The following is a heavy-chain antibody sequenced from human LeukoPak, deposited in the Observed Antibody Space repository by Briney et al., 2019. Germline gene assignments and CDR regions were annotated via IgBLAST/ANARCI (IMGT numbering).Heavy chain of an antibody. V-gene: IGHV4-4*02. J-gene: IGHJ6*03. CDR3: AREDSGSYYNLYYFYMDV. CDR2: IYHSGST. Sequence: PSGTLSLTCAVSGGSISSSNWWSWIRQPPGKGLEWIGEIYHSGSTNYNPSLKSRVTISVDKSKNQFSLKLSSVTAADTAVYYCAREDSGSYYNLYYFYMDVWGKGTTVTISS. D-gene: IGHD3-10*01. CDR1: GGSISSSNW.